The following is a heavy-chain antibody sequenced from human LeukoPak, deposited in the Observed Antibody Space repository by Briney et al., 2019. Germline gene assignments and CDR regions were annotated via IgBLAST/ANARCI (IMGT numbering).Heavy chain of an antibody. Sequence: GGSLRLSCAASGFTVSQNYMSWVRQAPGKGLEWVSVIYSGDSGGSTYYADSVKGRFTISRDYSKNTLYLQMNSVSAEDTAVYYCARGPYYYDGSGYYYRLDYWGQGTLVTVSS. D-gene: IGHD3-22*01. CDR1: GFTVSQNY. CDR3: ARGPYYYDGSGYYYRLDY. CDR2: IYSGDSGGST. J-gene: IGHJ4*02. V-gene: IGHV3-66*01.